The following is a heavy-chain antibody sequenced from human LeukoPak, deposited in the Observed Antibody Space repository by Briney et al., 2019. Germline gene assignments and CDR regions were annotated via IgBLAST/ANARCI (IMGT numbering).Heavy chain of an antibody. Sequence: GGSLRPSCAASGFTCIGCSMNWARQAPGKGLEWVSTISSSSSYIYYADSVKGRFTISRDNAKNSLYLQMNSLRDEDTAVYYCARDKGYWGQGTLVTVSS. V-gene: IGHV3-21*01. CDR1: GFTCIGCS. J-gene: IGHJ4*02. CDR2: ISSSSSYI. CDR3: ARDKGY.